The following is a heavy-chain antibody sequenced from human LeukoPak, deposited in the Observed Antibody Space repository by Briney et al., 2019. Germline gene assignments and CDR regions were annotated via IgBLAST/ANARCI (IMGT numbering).Heavy chain of an antibody. D-gene: IGHD3-22*01. J-gene: IGHJ4*02. CDR3: ARAPTHYYDSSGYYFNY. CDR1: QYTFTDYA. Sequence: GASVKVSCKASQYTFTDYAVHWVRQAPGQRLEWMGWINAGNGKTKYSQSFQGRVTITRDTSATTAYMELSSLTSEDTAVYYCARAPTHYYDSSGYYFNYWGQGTLVTVSS. CDR2: INAGNGKT. V-gene: IGHV1-3*01.